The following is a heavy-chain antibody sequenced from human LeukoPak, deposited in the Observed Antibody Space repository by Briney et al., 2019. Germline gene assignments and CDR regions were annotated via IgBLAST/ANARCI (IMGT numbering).Heavy chain of an antibody. D-gene: IGHD5-12*01. V-gene: IGHV1-69*04. CDR3: ARAKWLRLGGLNYYFDY. J-gene: IGHJ4*02. CDR2: IIPILGIA. Sequence: SVKVSCKASGGTFSSYAISWVRQAPGQGLEWMGRIIPILGIANYAQKFQGRVTITADKSTSTAYMELSSLRSEDTAVYYCARAKWLRLGGLNYYFDYWGQGTLVTVSS. CDR1: GGTFSSYA.